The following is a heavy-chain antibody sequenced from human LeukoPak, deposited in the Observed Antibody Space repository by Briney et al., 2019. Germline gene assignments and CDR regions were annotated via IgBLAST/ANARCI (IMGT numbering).Heavy chain of an antibody. V-gene: IGHV1-69*04. CDR1: GGIFSSYT. CDR3: ARDSSDYYDSSGYPNWFDP. J-gene: IGHJ5*02. Sequence: SVKVSCKASGGIFSSYTISWVLQAPGQGPEWMGRIIPILGIANYAQKFQGRVTITADKYTSTAYMELSSLRAEDTAVYYCARDSSDYYDSSGYPNWFDPWGQGTLVTVSS. CDR2: IIPILGIA. D-gene: IGHD3-22*01.